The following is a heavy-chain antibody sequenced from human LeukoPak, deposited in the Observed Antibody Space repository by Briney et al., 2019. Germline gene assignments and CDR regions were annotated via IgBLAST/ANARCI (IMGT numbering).Heavy chain of an antibody. Sequence: KIGESLKVSCKGSGYSFTNYWIGWVRQMPGKGLEWMGIIYPGDSDTKYSPSFQGQVTISADMSITTAYLQLSSLKASDTAIYYCARRMRDYRTWDYWGQGTPVTVSS. CDR1: GYSFTNYW. V-gene: IGHV5-51*01. CDR3: ARRMRDYRTWDY. J-gene: IGHJ4*02. CDR2: IYPGDSDT. D-gene: IGHD1-14*01.